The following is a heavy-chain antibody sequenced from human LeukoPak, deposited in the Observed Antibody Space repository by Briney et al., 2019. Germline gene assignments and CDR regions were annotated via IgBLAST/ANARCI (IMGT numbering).Heavy chain of an antibody. CDR1: GFTFSTYV. D-gene: IGHD6-13*01. CDR3: ARVGSSWYVNI. J-gene: IGHJ3*02. CDR2: IRYYGINK. V-gene: IGHV3-30*02. Sequence: GGSLRLSCAASGFTFSTYVMHGVRQAPGKGLEGLAFIRYYGINKYYADSLKGRFTISRDNSKNTLYLQMNRLRAEETAVYYCARVGSSWYVNIWGPGKMVTVSS.